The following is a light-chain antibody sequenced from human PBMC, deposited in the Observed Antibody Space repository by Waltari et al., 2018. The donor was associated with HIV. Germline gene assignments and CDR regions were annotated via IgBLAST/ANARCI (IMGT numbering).Light chain of an antibody. V-gene: IGLV3-1*01. J-gene: IGLJ2*01. Sequence: SYEVTQPPSVSVSPGQTASITCSGHKLGNKYTAWYQQKPGQSPVLVIYEDNKRGAGTPEGFSGSNSGDTATLTISGTQAMDEADYYCQAWDSSTVVFGGGTRLTVL. CDR3: QAWDSSTVV. CDR1: KLGNKY. CDR2: EDN.